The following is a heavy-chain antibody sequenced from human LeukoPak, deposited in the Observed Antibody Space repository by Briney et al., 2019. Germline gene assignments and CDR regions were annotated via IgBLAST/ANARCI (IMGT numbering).Heavy chain of an antibody. CDR2: IYNSGPT. CDR1: GGSISSSNYY. Sequence: SETLSLTCTVPGGSISSSNYYSWGWVRQPPGKGLEWIGNIYNSGPTDYNPSLKSRVTISVDTSRNQFSLELRSVTAADTAVYYCARHRYSGDYYAGAGLDHWGQGTLVTVSS. V-gene: IGHV4-39*01. D-gene: IGHD3-22*01. CDR3: ARHRYSGDYYAGAGLDH. J-gene: IGHJ4*02.